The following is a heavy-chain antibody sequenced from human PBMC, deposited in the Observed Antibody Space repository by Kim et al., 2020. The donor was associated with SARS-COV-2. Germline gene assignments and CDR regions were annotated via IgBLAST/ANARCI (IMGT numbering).Heavy chain of an antibody. D-gene: IGHD3-10*01. CDR1: GFTMSYG. J-gene: IGHJ5*02. V-gene: IGHV3-23*01. Sequence: GGSLRLSCVASGFTMSYGMAWVRRAPGKGLEWVSAISGRGDTTYYADSVKGRFSISRENSKTTKIYLQMNNLRVEDTALYFCAKARLVRAVTGWGSALDTWGQGPLVPVSS. CDR3: AKARLVRAVTGWGSALDT. CDR2: ISGRGDTT.